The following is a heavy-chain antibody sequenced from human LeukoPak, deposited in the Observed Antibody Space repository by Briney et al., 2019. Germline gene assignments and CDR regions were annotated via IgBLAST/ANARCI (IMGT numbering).Heavy chain of an antibody. CDR2: MNPNSGNT. D-gene: IGHD3-22*01. CDR3: ARRADYYDSSCYQH. J-gene: IGHJ4*02. CDR1: GYTFTNYD. V-gene: IGHV1-8*01. Sequence: GASVKVSCKASGYTFTNYDINWVQQATGQGLEWMGWMNPNSGNTGYAQKFQGRVTMTRDTSISTAYMELSSLRSEDTAVYYCARRADYYDSSCYQHWGQGSLVTVSS.